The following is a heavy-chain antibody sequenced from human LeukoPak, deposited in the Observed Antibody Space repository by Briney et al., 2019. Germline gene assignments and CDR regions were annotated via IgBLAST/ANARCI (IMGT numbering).Heavy chain of an antibody. D-gene: IGHD4-17*01. J-gene: IGHJ4*02. CDR1: GFTFSSYA. Sequence: GGSLRLSCAASGFTFSSYAMSWVRQAPGKGLEWVSAISGSGGSTYYADSVKGRFTISRDNSKNTLYLQMNSLRAEDTAVYYCAKDLRRGYDYGDYLRGYWGQGTLVTVSS. V-gene: IGHV3-23*01. CDR3: AKDLRRGYDYGDYLRGY. CDR2: ISGSGGST.